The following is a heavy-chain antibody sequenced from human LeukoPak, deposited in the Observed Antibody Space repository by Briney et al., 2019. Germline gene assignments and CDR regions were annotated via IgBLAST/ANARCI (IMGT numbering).Heavy chain of an antibody. Sequence: SETLSLTCTVSGGSTSSYYWSWIRQPPGKGLEWIGYIYYSGSTNYNPSLKSRVTISVDTSKNQFSLKLSSVTAADTAVYYCARVAAAGYAFDIWGQGTMVTVSS. D-gene: IGHD6-13*01. J-gene: IGHJ3*02. CDR1: GGSTSSYY. CDR3: ARVAAAGYAFDI. CDR2: IYYSGST. V-gene: IGHV4-59*01.